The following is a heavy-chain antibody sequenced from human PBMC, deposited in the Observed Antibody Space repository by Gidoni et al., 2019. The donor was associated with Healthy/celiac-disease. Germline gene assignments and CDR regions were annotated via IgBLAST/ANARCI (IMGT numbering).Heavy chain of an antibody. CDR3: AKDLFHVVVPAAMALGY. Sequence: EVQLLESGGGLVQPGGSLRLSCAASGFTFRSYAMSWVRQAPGKGLEWVSAISGSGGSTYYADSVKGRFTISRDNSKNTLYLQMNSLRAEDTAVYYCAKDLFHVVVPAAMALGYWGQGTLVTVSS. CDR2: ISGSGGST. J-gene: IGHJ4*02. CDR1: GFTFRSYA. V-gene: IGHV3-23*01. D-gene: IGHD2-2*01.